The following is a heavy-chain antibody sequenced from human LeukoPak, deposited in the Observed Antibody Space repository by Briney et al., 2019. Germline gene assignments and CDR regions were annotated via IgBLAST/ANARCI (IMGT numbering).Heavy chain of an antibody. CDR1: GGSISSSSYY. Sequence: SETLSLTCTVSGGSISSSSYYWGWIRQPPGKGLEWIGSIYYSGSTYYNPSLKSRVTMSVDTSKNQFSLKLSSVTAADTAVYYCARPTNGGYFDYWGQGTLVTVSS. D-gene: IGHD2-2*01. J-gene: IGHJ4*02. CDR2: IYYSGST. V-gene: IGHV4-39*01. CDR3: ARPTNGGYFDY.